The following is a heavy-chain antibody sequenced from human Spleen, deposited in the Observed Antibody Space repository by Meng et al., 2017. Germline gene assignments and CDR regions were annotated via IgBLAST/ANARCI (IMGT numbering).Heavy chain of an antibody. CDR3: VRPLGFGELSNNYFDP. CDR2: IYPADSDT. CDR1: GYSFGTYW. J-gene: IGHJ5*02. D-gene: IGHD3-16*02. Sequence: GESLKISCKGSGYSFGTYWIGWVRQMPGKGLEWMGIIYPADSDTRYSPSFQGQVTISADKSITTAYLQWSSLKASDTAMYYCVRPLGFGELSNNYFDPWGQGTRVTGAS. V-gene: IGHV5-51*01.